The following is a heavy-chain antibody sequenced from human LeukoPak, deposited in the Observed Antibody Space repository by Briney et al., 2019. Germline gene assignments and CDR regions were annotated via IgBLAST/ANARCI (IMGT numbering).Heavy chain of an antibody. Sequence: GGSLRLSCAASGFTFGESAMSWVRQAPGRGLEWVSVITDSCGSTYYADSVKGRFTISRDNSKNTLYLQMNSLRAEDTAKYYCARGRWLSGVSYDYWGQGALVTVTS. CDR2: ITDSCGST. CDR1: GFTFGESA. CDR3: ARGRWLSGVSYDY. J-gene: IGHJ4*02. V-gene: IGHV3-23*01. D-gene: IGHD5-24*01.